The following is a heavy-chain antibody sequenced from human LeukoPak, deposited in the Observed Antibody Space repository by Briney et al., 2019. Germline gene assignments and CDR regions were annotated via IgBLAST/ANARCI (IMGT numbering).Heavy chain of an antibody. V-gene: IGHV3-23*01. D-gene: IGHD4-23*01. J-gene: IGHJ4*02. CDR1: GFIFSSYG. CDR3: ESRNSGKGYSDF. CDR2: ISGSGDST. Sequence: AGGSLRLSCAASGFIFSSYGMSWVRQAPGKGLKWVSGISGSGDSTYYADSVKGRFTISRDNSKNTLYLQMSSLRAEDTAVYYCESRNSGKGYSDFWGQGTLVTVSS.